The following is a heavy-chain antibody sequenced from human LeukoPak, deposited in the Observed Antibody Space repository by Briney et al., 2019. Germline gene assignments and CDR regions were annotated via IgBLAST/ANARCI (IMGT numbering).Heavy chain of an antibody. CDR2: ISAYNGNT. J-gene: IGHJ6*03. CDR1: GYTFTSYG. V-gene: IGHV1-18*01. D-gene: IGHD6-13*01. Sequence: ASVKVSCKASGYTFTSYGISWVRQAPGQGLEWMGWISAYNGNTNYAQKLQGRVTMTTDTSTSTAYMELRSLRSDDTAGYYCARGVAAGVFPYYYYYMDVWGKGTTVTVSS. CDR3: ARGVAAGVFPYYYYYMDV.